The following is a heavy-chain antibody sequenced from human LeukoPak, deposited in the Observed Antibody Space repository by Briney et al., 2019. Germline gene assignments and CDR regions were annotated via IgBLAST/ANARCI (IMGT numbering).Heavy chain of an antibody. Sequence: GGSLRLSCAASGFTFSSYWMSWVRQAPGKGLEWVSVIYSGGSTYYADSVKGRFTISRDNSKNTLYLQMNSLRAEDTAVYYCTTPGYYDSSGYDAFDIWGQGTMVTVSS. CDR3: TTPGYYDSSGYDAFDI. CDR1: GFTFSSYW. D-gene: IGHD3-22*01. CDR2: IYSGGST. J-gene: IGHJ3*02. V-gene: IGHV3-53*01.